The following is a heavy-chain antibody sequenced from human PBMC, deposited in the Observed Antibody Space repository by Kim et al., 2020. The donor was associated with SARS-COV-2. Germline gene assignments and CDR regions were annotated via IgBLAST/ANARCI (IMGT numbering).Heavy chain of an antibody. Sequence: YADSVKGRFTISRDNAKNSLYLQMNSLRAEDTAVYYCARDYGGYGDYGAYWGQGTLVTVSS. D-gene: IGHD4-17*01. CDR3: ARDYGGYGDYGAY. J-gene: IGHJ4*02. V-gene: IGHV3-21*01.